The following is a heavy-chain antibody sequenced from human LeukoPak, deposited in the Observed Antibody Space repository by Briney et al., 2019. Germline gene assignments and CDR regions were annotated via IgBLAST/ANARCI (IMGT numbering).Heavy chain of an antibody. V-gene: IGHV4-34*01. CDR3: ARHLRLRFLEWLSNWYFDL. D-gene: IGHD3-3*01. CDR2: INHSGST. Sequence: SETLSLTCTVSGGSISSYYWSWIRQPPGKGLEWIGEINHSGSTNYNPSLKSRVTISVDTSKNQFSLKLSSVTAADTAVYYCARHLRLRFLEWLSNWYFDLWGRGTLVTVSS. CDR1: GGSISSYY. J-gene: IGHJ2*01.